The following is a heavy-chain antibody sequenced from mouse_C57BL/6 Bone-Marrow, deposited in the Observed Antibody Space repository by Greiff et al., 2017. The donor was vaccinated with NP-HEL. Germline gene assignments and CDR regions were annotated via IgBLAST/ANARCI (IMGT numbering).Heavy chain of an antibody. V-gene: IGHV5-4*01. CDR3: ARDRGTTVVARGFAY. J-gene: IGHJ3*01. D-gene: IGHD1-1*01. CDR1: GFTFSSYA. CDR2: ISDGGSYT. Sequence: EVKLVESGGGLVKPGGSLKLSCAASGFTFSSYAMSWVRQTPEKRLEWVATISDGGSYTYSPDNVKGRFTISRDNAKNNLYLQMSHLKSEDTAMYYCARDRGTTVVARGFAYWGQGTLVTVSA.